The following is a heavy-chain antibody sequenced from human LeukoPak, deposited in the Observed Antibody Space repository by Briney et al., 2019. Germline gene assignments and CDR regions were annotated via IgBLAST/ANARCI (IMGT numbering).Heavy chain of an antibody. J-gene: IGHJ4*02. CDR2: IYSGGST. CDR1: GFIFSSNY. D-gene: IGHD3-10*01. Sequence: PGGSLRLSCAASGFIFSSNYMSWVRQAPGKGLEWVSVIYSGGSTYYADSVKGRFTISRDNSKNTLYLQMNSLRAEDTAVYYCASLVTIWFNYWGQGTLVTVSS. V-gene: IGHV3-53*01. CDR3: ASLVTIWFNY.